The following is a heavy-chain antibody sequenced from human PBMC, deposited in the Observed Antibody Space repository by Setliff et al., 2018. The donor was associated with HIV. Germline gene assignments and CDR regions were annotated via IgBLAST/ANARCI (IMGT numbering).Heavy chain of an antibody. CDR1: SGSISSGTYY. CDR2: IDYSGSA. V-gene: IGHV4-31*03. D-gene: IGHD3-22*01. CDR3: ARGLAYYSENTDYYYVSAGFDP. J-gene: IGHJ5*02. Sequence: SETLSLTCTVSSGSISSGTYYWSWIRQYPGKGLEWIGYIDYSGSAFYNPSLKSRITISRDTSKNQFSLKLSSVTAADTAVYYCARGLAYYSENTDYYYVSAGFDPWGPGTLVTVSS.